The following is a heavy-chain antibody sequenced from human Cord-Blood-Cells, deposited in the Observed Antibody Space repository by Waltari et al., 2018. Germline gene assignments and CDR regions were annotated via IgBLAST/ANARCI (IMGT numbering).Heavy chain of an antibody. J-gene: IGHJ4*02. CDR3: ARCIRGTNGDLSYFDY. V-gene: IGHV4-34*01. Sequence: QVQLQQWGAGLLKPSETLSLTCAVYGGSFSGYYWSWIRQPPGKGLEWIGKINHIGSTNYNPSLKSRVTISVDTSKNQFSLKLSSVTAADTAVYYCARCIRGTNGDLSYFDYWGQGTLVTVSS. CDR2: INHIGST. D-gene: IGHD2-8*01. CDR1: GGSFSGYY.